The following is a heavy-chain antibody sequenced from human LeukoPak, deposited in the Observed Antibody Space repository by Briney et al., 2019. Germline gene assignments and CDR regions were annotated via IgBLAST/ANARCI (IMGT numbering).Heavy chain of an antibody. CDR3: ARVHITMVRGVITNDAFDI. CDR2: IYYSGST. CDR1: GASFSDYY. J-gene: IGHJ3*02. D-gene: IGHD3-10*01. V-gene: IGHV4-59*12. Sequence: SETLSLTCTVFGASFSDYYWNWIRQPPGKGLEWIGYIYYSGSTNYNPSLKSRVTISVDTSKNQFSLKLSSVTAADTAVYYCARVHITMVRGVITNDAFDIWGQGTMVTVSS.